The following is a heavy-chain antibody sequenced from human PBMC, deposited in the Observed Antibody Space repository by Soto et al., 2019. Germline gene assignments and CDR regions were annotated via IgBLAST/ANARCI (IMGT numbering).Heavy chain of an antibody. V-gene: IGHV4-59*08. CDR1: GGSISSYY. CDR2: IYYSGST. J-gene: IGHJ4*02. D-gene: IGHD3-16*01. Sequence: SETLSLTCTVSGGSISSYYWSWIRQPPGKGLEWIGYIYYSGSTNYNPSLKSRVTISVDTSKNQLSLKLSSVTAADTAVYRCARVRRSSRGARPLDYWGKGTLVTVSS. CDR3: ARVRRSSRGARPLDY.